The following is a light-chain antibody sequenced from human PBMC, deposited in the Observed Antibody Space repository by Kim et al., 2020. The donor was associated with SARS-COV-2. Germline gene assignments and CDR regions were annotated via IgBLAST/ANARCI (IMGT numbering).Light chain of an antibody. V-gene: IGKV3-15*01. Sequence: SVAPEETPTLSCRASQSVDNDVAWFQQRPGQAPRVLIRAASTRATGIPARFSGSGSGTDFTLAIYSLQSEDVAVYYCQQYNDWWTFGPGTKVDIK. CDR2: AAS. CDR3: QQYNDWWT. J-gene: IGKJ1*01. CDR1: QSVDND.